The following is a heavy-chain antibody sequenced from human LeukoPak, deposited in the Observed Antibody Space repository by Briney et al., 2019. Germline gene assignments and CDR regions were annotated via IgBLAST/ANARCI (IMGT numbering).Heavy chain of an antibody. D-gene: IGHD2-15*01. CDR3: ARVADIVVGTLDV. V-gene: IGHV3-64*01. J-gene: IGHJ6*02. Sequence: GGSLRLSCAASGFTFSSYAMHWVRQAPGKGLEYVSAISSNGGSTYYANSVKGRFTISRDNSKNTLYLQMGSLRAEDMAVYYCARVADIVVGTLDVWGQGTTVTVSS. CDR1: GFTFSSYA. CDR2: ISSNGGST.